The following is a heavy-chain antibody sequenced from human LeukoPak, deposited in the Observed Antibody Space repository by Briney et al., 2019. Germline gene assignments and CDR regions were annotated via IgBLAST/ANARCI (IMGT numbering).Heavy chain of an antibody. CDR1: GFTFSGSA. CDR2: IRSKANSYAT. D-gene: IGHD2-2*01. CDR3: TVYCSSTSCYVGDAFDI. J-gene: IGHJ3*02. Sequence: GGSLRLSCAASGFTFSGSAMHWVRQASGKGLEWVGRIRSKANSYATAYAASVKGRFTISRDDSKNTAYLQMNSLKTEDTAVYYCTVYCSSTSCYVGDAFDIWGQGTMVTVSS. V-gene: IGHV3-73*01.